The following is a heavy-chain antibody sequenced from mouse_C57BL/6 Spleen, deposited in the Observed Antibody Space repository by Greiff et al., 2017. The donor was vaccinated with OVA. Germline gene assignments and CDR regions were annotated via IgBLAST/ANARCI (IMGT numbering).Heavy chain of an antibody. V-gene: IGHV5-4*01. CDR2: ISDGGSYT. D-gene: IGHD2-1*01. CDR3: ARDDGNYPYYFDY. CDR1: GFTFSSYA. Sequence: DVQLVESGGGLVKPGGSLKLSCAASGFTFSSYAMSWVRQTPEKRLEWVATISDGGSYTYYPDNVKGRFTISRDNAKNNLYLQMSHLKSEDTAMYYCARDDGNYPYYFDYWGQGTTLTVSS. J-gene: IGHJ2*01.